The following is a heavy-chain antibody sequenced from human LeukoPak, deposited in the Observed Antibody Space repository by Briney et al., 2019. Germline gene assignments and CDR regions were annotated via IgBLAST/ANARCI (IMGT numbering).Heavy chain of an antibody. Sequence: SETLSLTCTVSGYSISSGYYWGWIRQPPGKGLEWIGHIYHSGSTYYNPSLKSRVTMSVDTSKNQFSLKLSSVTAADTAAYYCARDLGQYYDTSDNWFDPWGQGTLVTVSS. CDR2: IYHSGST. CDR1: GYSISSGYY. J-gene: IGHJ5*02. V-gene: IGHV4-38-2*02. D-gene: IGHD3-22*01. CDR3: ARDLGQYYDTSDNWFDP.